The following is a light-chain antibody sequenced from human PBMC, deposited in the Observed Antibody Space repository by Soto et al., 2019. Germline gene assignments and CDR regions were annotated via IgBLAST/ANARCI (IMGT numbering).Light chain of an antibody. CDR3: SSYAGSTNVV. V-gene: IGLV2-8*01. Sequence: QSVLTQPPSASWSPGQSVTISCTGASSDVGGYDYVSWYQQHPGKAPKLMIYEVTKRPSGVPDRFSGSKSGNTASLTVSGLQAEDEADYYCSSYAGSTNVVFGTATK. J-gene: IGLJ1*01. CDR1: SSDVGGYDY. CDR2: EVT.